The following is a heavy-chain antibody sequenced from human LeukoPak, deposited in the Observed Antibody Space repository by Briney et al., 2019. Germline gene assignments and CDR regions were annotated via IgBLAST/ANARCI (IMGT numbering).Heavy chain of an antibody. V-gene: IGHV3-20*04. CDR3: ARGRSYYYDSSGYPPFDY. CDR1: GFTFSSYG. Sequence: GGTLRLSCAASGFTFSSYGMSWVRQAPGKGLEWVSGINWNGGSTGYADSVKGRFTISRDNAKNSLYLQMNSLRAEDTALYYCARGRSYYYDSSGYPPFDYWGQGTLVTVSS. CDR2: INWNGGST. J-gene: IGHJ4*02. D-gene: IGHD3-22*01.